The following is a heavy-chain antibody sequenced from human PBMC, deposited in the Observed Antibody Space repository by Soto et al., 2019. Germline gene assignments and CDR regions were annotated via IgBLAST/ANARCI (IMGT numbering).Heavy chain of an antibody. CDR1: GFSFSDYA. J-gene: IGHJ5*01. CDR2: ISRTGDSA. D-gene: IGHD3-22*01. CDR3: AKGPDGSGYYHNWFDS. V-gene: IGHV3-23*01. Sequence: EVHLLESGGALVQPGGSLTLSCAASGFSFSDYAMSWVRQAPGNGLEWVSSISRTGDSAYYADSVKGRFAISRDRSKNRLSLQMNSLRVEDTAVSYCAKGPDGSGYYHNWFDSWGQGTLITVSS.